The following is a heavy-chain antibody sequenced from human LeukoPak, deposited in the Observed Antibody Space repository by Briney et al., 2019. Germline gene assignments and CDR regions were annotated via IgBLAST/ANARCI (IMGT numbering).Heavy chain of an antibody. CDR2: INHSGST. CDR3: ARGNPSPSSIADIVVVPAAIVGSYFDY. D-gene: IGHD2-2*02. Sequence: SETLSLTCAVYGGSFSGYYWSWIRQPPGKGLEWVGEINHSGSTNYNPSLKSRVSISVDTSKNQFSLKLSSVTAADTAVYYCARGNPSPSSIADIVVVPAAIVGSYFDYWGQGTLVTVSS. CDR1: GGSFSGYY. V-gene: IGHV4-34*01. J-gene: IGHJ4*02.